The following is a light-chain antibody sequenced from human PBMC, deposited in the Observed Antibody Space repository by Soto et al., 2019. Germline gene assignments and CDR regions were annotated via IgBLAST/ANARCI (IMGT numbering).Light chain of an antibody. Sequence: QSVLTQPPSVSAAPGQTVTISCSGSSFNIGNNYVSWYQQLPGTAPKLLIYDNDKRPSGIPDRFSGSKSGTSATLGITGLQTGDEADYYCGTWDGSLNTQIFGGGTKLTVL. J-gene: IGLJ2*01. V-gene: IGLV1-51*01. CDR3: GTWDGSLNTQI. CDR2: DND. CDR1: SFNIGNNY.